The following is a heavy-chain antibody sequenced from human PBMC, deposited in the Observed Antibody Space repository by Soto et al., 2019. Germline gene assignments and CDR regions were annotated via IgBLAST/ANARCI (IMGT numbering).Heavy chain of an antibody. V-gene: IGHV2-70*20. D-gene: IGHD2-2*01. CDR1: GFSLSSSGMC. CDR3: ARSLLLVPTARVRLTDY. J-gene: IGHJ4*02. CDR2: IDWDDEK. Sequence: ESGPTLVNPTQTLTLTCTFSGFSLSSSGMCVSWVRQPPGKALEWLAVIDWDDEKYYRTSLRTRLTISKDTSKNQVVLKMTNMDPVDTATYYCARSLLLVPTARVRLTDYWGQGALVTVSS.